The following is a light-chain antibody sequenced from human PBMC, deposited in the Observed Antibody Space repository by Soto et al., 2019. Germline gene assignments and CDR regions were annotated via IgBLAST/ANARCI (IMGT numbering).Light chain of an antibody. CDR3: QQYWKT. CDR2: GAS. V-gene: IGKV3-20*01. Sequence: EIVLTQSPGPLSLSPGERATLSCRASQSVSSSYLAWYQQKPGQAPRLLIYGASSRATGIPDRFSGIGSGTDFALTISRLEPEDVAVYYCQQYWKTFGQGTKVEIK. CDR1: QSVSSSY. J-gene: IGKJ1*01.